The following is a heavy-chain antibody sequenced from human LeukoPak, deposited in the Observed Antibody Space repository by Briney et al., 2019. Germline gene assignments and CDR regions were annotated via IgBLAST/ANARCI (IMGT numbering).Heavy chain of an antibody. V-gene: IGHV3-48*01. CDR2: ISSSSGTI. D-gene: IGHD5-18*01. CDR3: ARALRAYSYGTFDY. Sequence: GGSLRLSCAASGFTFSSYSMNWVRQAPGKGLEGVSYISSSSGTIYYADSVKGRFTISRDNAKNSLYLQMNSLRAGDTAVYYCARALRAYSYGTFDYWGQGTLVTVSS. J-gene: IGHJ4*02. CDR1: GFTFSSYS.